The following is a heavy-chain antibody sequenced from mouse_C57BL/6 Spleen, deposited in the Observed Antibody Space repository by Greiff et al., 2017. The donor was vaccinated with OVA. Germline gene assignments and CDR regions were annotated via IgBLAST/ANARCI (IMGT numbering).Heavy chain of an antibody. J-gene: IGHJ2*01. CDR3: ARQDFDY. CDR1: GFTFSSYG. Sequence: EVMLVESGGDLVKPGGSLKLSCAASGFTFSSYGMSLVRQTPDKRLEWVATISSGGSYTYYPDSGKGRFTIYRDNAKNTLYLQMSSLKSEDTAMYYCARQDFDYWGQGTTLTVAS. CDR2: ISSGGSYT. V-gene: IGHV5-6*01.